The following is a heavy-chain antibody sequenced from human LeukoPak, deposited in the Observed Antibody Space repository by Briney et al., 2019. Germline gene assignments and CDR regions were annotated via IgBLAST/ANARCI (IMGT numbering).Heavy chain of an antibody. CDR2: IQSKTDGGTT. V-gene: IGHV3-15*01. CDR1: GFIFSDAW. CDR3: ATARDYDILTGSIGSFGY. Sequence: GGSLRLSCAASGFIFSDAWMSWVRQAPGKGLEWVGRIQSKTDGGTTDYAAPVKGRFTISRDDSKNTLYLQMNSLKSEDTAVYFCATARDYDILTGSIGSFGYWGQGTLVTVSS. J-gene: IGHJ4*02. D-gene: IGHD3-9*01.